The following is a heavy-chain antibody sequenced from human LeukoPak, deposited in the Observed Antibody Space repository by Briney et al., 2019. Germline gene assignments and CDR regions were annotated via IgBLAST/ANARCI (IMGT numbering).Heavy chain of an antibody. CDR3: ARGTAWYSSSWYFDY. D-gene: IGHD6-13*01. Sequence: GGSLRLSCAASGFTFSSYAMSWVRQAPGKGPEWVSAISGSGGSTYYADSVKGRFTISRDNSKDTLYLQMNSLRADDTAVYYCARGTAWYSSSWYFDYWGRGTLVTVSS. J-gene: IGHJ4*02. CDR1: GFTFSSYA. CDR2: ISGSGGST. V-gene: IGHV3-23*01.